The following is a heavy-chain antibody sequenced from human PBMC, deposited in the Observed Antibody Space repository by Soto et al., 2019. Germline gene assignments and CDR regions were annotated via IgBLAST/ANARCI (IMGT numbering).Heavy chain of an antibody. J-gene: IGHJ3*02. V-gene: IGHV1-2*02. CDR3: ARYCSGGSCKARYAFDI. Sequence: ASVKVSCKASGYTFTGYYMHWVRQAPGQGLEWMGWINPNGGGTNYAQKFQGRVTMTRDTSISTAYMELSRLRSDDTAVYYCARYCSGGSCKARYAFDIWGQGTMVTVSS. CDR1: GYTFTGYY. D-gene: IGHD2-15*01. CDR2: INPNGGGT.